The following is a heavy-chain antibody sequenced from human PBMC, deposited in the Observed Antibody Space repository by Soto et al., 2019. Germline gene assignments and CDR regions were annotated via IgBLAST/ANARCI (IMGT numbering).Heavy chain of an antibody. CDR3: ARDGTRHYYDSSGYSTLDYYYGMDV. CDR1: GFTFSSYG. D-gene: IGHD3-22*01. Sequence: GGSLRLSCAASGFTFSSYGMHWVRQAPGKGLEWVAVIWYDGSNKYYADSVKGRFTISRDNSKNTLYLQMNSLRAEDTAVYYCARDGTRHYYDSSGYSTLDYYYGMDVWGQGTTVTVSS. J-gene: IGHJ6*02. CDR2: IWYDGSNK. V-gene: IGHV3-33*01.